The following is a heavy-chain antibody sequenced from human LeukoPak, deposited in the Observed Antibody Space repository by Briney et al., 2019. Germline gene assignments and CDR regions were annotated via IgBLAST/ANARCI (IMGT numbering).Heavy chain of an antibody. J-gene: IGHJ3*02. CDR3: AKDRGSYYRHDAFDI. D-gene: IGHD1-26*01. V-gene: IGHV3-23*01. CDR2: VSGSGGST. CDR1: GFTFSSYA. Sequence: GASLRLSCAASGFTFSSYAMSWVRQPPGKGLEWVSAVSGSGGSTYYADSVKGRFTISRDNSKNTLYLQMNSLKTEDTAVYYCAKDRGSYYRHDAFDIWGQGTMVSVSS.